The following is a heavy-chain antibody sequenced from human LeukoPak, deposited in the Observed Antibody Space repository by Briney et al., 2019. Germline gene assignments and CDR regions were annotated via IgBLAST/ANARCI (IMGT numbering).Heavy chain of an antibody. Sequence: PGGSLRLSCAASGFTFSNYAMSWVRQAPGKGLEWVSAISADGASAYYADSVQGRFTISRDNSKSTLFLEMNSLRAEDTAVYYCAKKLFQRWGFYFDYWGQGTLVTVSS. V-gene: IGHV3-23*01. CDR3: AKKLFQRWGFYFDY. CDR2: ISADGASA. CDR1: GFTFSNYA. J-gene: IGHJ4*02. D-gene: IGHD2-21*01.